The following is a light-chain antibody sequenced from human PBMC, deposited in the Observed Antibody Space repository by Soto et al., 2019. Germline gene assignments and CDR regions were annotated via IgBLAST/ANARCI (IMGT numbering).Light chain of an antibody. Sequence: QSVLTQPPSVSEAPGQRVTISCTGSSSNIGAGYEAHWYQQVPGTAPKLLIYENNNRPSGVADRFSVSKSGSSASLPITGLQAEDEDEYYCQSYDSSLSGYVFGTGTKLTVL. V-gene: IGLV1-40*01. J-gene: IGLJ1*01. CDR2: ENN. CDR1: SSNIGAGYE. CDR3: QSYDSSLSGYV.